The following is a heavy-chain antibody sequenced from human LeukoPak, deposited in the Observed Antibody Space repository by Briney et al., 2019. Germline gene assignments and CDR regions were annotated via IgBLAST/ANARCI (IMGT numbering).Heavy chain of an antibody. CDR1: GFTFSNYW. V-gene: IGHV3-74*01. Sequence: GSLRLSCAASGFTFSNYWKHWIRQVPGKGLVWVSHIKYDGSATNYADSVKGRFTISRDNAKNTLYLQMNSLRAEDTAVYYCVSGSLQSGYNFDYWGQGALVTVSS. J-gene: IGHJ4*02. CDR3: VSGSLQSGYNFDY. D-gene: IGHD3-3*01. CDR2: IKYDGSAT.